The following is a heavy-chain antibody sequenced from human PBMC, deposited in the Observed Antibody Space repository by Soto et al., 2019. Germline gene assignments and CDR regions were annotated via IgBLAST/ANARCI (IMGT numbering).Heavy chain of an antibody. V-gene: IGHV1-24*01. J-gene: IGHJ6*02. CDR1: GYTLTELS. CDR3: LTVHYHYDSWKLTGMDV. CDR2: FDPEDGET. D-gene: IGHD3-10*01. Sequence: QVQLVPSGAEVKKPGASVKVYCKVSGYTLTELSMHCVRQAPGKGHEWMGGFDPEDGETIYAQKFQGRVTMTEDRNTDTAFMELSSLRTGDGGVYFCLTVHYHYDSWKLTGMDVWGQGTTVTVSS.